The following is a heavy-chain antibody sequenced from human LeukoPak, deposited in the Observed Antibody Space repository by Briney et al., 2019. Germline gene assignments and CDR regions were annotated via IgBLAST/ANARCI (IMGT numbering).Heavy chain of an antibody. CDR3: AREGPRGNSQFDY. CDR2: IWYDGSNK. D-gene: IGHD4-23*01. V-gene: IGHV3-33*01. Sequence: GGSLRLSCAASGFTFSSYGMYWVCQAPGKGLEWVALIWYDGSNKYYADSVKGRLTISRDNSKNTLYLQMNSLRAEDTAVYYCAREGPRGNSQFDYWGQGTLVTVSS. J-gene: IGHJ4*02. CDR1: GFTFSSYG.